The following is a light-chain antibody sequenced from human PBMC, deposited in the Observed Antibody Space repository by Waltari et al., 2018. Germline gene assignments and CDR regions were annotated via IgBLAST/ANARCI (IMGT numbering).Light chain of an antibody. CDR2: DAS. CDR3: QQYNNWPRT. CDR1: QSVGSN. V-gene: IGKV3-15*01. J-gene: IGKJ2*01. Sequence: EIVMTQSPATLSVSPGERATLSSRASQSVGSNFAWYQHTPGQAPRLLIYDASTRATGIPARFSGRGSGTEFTLTISSLQSEDFAVYYCQQYNNWPRTFGQGTKLEIK.